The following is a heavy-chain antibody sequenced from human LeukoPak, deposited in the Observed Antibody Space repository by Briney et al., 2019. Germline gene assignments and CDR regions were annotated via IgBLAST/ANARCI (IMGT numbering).Heavy chain of an antibody. CDR1: GYSFTNNW. J-gene: IGHJ1*01. CDR3: ATYAGTSSKYFQH. V-gene: IGHV5-51*01. CDR2: ILPGDSDT. Sequence: GESLKISRKGSGYSFTNNWIGWVRQMPGKGLEWMGIILPGDSDTRYSPSFQGQVTISADKSISTAYVQWSSLKASDTAMYYCATYAGTSSKYFQHWGQGTLVTVSS. D-gene: IGHD3-10*01.